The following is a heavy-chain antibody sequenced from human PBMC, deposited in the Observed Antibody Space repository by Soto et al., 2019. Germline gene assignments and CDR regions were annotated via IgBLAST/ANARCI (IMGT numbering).Heavy chain of an antibody. Sequence: QVPLVQSGAEVKKPGASVQVSCKASGYTFTSYGISWVRQAPGQGLEWMGWISAYNGNTNYARKLQGRVTMTTDTSTSTAYRGLRSLGSDDTAVYYCASGWFGEFVYYFDYWGQGTLVTVSS. CDR2: ISAYNGNT. CDR1: GYTFTSYG. J-gene: IGHJ4*02. CDR3: ASGWFGEFVYYFDY. D-gene: IGHD3-10*01. V-gene: IGHV1-18*01.